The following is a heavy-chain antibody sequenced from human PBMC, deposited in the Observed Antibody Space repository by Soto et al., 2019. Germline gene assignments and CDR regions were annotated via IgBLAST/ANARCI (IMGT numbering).Heavy chain of an antibody. J-gene: IGHJ3*02. CDR1: GGSISSGGYY. CDR2: IYYSGST. V-gene: IGHV4-31*03. D-gene: IGHD3-22*01. Sequence: SETLSLTCTVSGGSISSGGYYWSWIRQHPGKGLEWIGYIYYSGSTYYNPSLKSRVTISVDTSKNQFSLKLSSVTAADTAVYYCATLDYYDSSGYPGAFDIWGQGTMVTVS. CDR3: ATLDYYDSSGYPGAFDI.